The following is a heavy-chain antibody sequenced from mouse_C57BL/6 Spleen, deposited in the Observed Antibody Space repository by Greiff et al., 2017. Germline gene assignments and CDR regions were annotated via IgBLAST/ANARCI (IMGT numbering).Heavy chain of an antibody. V-gene: IGHV5-4*03. CDR3: ARSFITTVVANYFDY. J-gene: IGHJ2*01. CDR2: ISDGGSYT. Sequence: EVKVVESGGGLVKPGGSLKLSCAASGFTFSSYAMSWVRQTPEKRLEWVATISDGGSYTYYPDNVKGRFTISRDNAKNNLYLQMSHLKSEDTAMYYCARSFITTVVANYFDYWGQGTTLTVSS. D-gene: IGHD1-1*01. CDR1: GFTFSSYA.